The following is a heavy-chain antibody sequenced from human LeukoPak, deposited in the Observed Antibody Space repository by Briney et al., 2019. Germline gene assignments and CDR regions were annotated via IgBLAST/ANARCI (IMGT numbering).Heavy chain of an antibody. CDR2: ISWNSGSI. V-gene: IGHV3-9*01. D-gene: IGHD6-13*01. Sequence: GGSLRLSCAASGFSFSSYAMHWVRQAPGKGLEWVSGISWNSGSIGYADSVKGRFTISRDNAKNSLYLQMNSLRAGDTALYYCAKDERWAAAAAFDIWGQGTMVTVSS. CDR3: AKDERWAAAAAFDI. J-gene: IGHJ3*02. CDR1: GFSFSSYA.